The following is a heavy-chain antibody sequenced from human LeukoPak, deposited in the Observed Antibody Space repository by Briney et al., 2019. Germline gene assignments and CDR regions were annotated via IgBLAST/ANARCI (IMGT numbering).Heavy chain of an antibody. CDR2: IYHSGST. CDR3: ARGPGGSSSSDFDY. V-gene: IGHV4-38-2*02. Sequence: SETLSLTCTVSGYSISSGYYWGWVLQPPGKGLEWIGSIYHSGSTYYNPSLKSRVTISVDTSKNQFSLKLSSVTAADTAVYYCARGPGGSSSSDFDYWGQGTLVTVSS. D-gene: IGHD6-6*01. J-gene: IGHJ4*02. CDR1: GYSISSGYY.